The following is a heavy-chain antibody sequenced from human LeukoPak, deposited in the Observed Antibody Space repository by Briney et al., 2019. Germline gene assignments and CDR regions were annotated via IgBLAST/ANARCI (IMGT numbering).Heavy chain of an antibody. V-gene: IGHV3-66*02. J-gene: IGHJ3*02. CDR3: ASRVPRGGDCSSTSCPPDAFDI. CDR2: IYSGGST. CDR1: GFTVSINY. D-gene: IGHD2-2*01. Sequence: PGGSLRLSCAASGFTVSINYMSWVRQAPGKGLEWVSVIYSGGSTYYADSVKGRFTISRDNSKNTLYLQMSSLRAEDTAVYYCASRVPRGGDCSSTSCPPDAFDIWGQGTMVTVSS.